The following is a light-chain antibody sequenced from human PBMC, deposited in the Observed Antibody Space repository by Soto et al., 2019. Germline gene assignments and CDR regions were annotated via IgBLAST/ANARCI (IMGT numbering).Light chain of an antibody. Sequence: QSGLTQPPSASGSPGQSVTISCTGTSGDVGRYNYISWYQQRPGKAPKLIIYEVSKRPSGVPDRLSGFKYGNTASLTVSGLQAEDEADYYCSSYAGNSRYDFGTRTKVTVL. CDR3: SSYAGNSRYD. V-gene: IGLV2-8*01. CDR2: EVS. J-gene: IGLJ1*01. CDR1: SGDVGRYNY.